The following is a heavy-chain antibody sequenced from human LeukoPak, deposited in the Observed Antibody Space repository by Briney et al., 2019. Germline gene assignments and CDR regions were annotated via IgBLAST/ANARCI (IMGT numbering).Heavy chain of an antibody. CDR2: IYYSGST. J-gene: IGHJ6*03. D-gene: IGHD2/OR15-2a*01. Sequence: SETLSLTCTVSGGSISSYYWSWIRQPPGKGLEWIGYIYYSGSTNYNPSLKSRVTISVDTSKNQFSLKLSSVTAADTAVYYCARGPPEYNYYYYYMDVWGKGTTVTISS. V-gene: IGHV4-59*01. CDR1: GGSISSYY. CDR3: ARGPPEYNYYYYYMDV.